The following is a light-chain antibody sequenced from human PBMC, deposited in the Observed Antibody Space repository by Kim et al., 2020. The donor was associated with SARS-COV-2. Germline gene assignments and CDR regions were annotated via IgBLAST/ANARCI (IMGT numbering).Light chain of an antibody. CDR1: SGHSSYA. CDR2: LNSNGSH. CDR3: QTWGTGIWV. J-gene: IGLJ3*02. V-gene: IGLV4-69*01. Sequence: SVKLTCTLRSGHSSYAIEWHQQQPEKGPRYLMKLNSNGSHSKGDGIPDRFSGSISGAERYLPISSLQSEDEADYYCQTWGTGIWVFGGGTQLTVL.